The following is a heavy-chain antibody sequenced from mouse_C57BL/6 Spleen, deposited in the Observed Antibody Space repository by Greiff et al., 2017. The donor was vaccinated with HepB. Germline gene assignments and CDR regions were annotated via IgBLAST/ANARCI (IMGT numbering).Heavy chain of an antibody. CDR1: GYTFTSYW. V-gene: IGHV1-53*01. J-gene: IGHJ3*01. D-gene: IGHD2-1*01. CDR3: ARGVYYGNKAWLAY. Sequence: VQLQQSGTELVKPGASVKLSCKASGYTFTSYWMHWVKQRPGQGLEWIGNINPSNGGTNYNEKFKSKATLTVDKSSSTAYMQLSSLTSADSAVYYCARGVYYGNKAWLAYWGQGTLVTVSA. CDR2: INPSNGGT.